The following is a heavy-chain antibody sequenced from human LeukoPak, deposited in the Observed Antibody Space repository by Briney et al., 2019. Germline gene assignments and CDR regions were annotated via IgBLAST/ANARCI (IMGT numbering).Heavy chain of an antibody. CDR2: IYPGDSDT. D-gene: IGHD4-17*01. J-gene: IGHJ4*02. Sequence: GESLKISCKGSGYRFTSYWIGWVRPMPGKGLGWMGIIYPGDSDTRYSPSFQGQVIISADKSISTAYLQWSSLKASDTAMYYCARSATVTTIDYWGQGTLVTVSS. CDR1: GYRFTSYW. CDR3: ARSATVTTIDY. V-gene: IGHV5-51*01.